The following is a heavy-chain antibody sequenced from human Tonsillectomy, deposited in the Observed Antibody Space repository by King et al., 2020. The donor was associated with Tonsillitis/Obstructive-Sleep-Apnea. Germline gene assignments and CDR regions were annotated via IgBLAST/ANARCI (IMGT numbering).Heavy chain of an antibody. CDR1: GFTFSTYW. CDR3: ARYFLDYDFWRGFYSNPYYFDY. J-gene: IGHJ4*02. Sequence: VQLVESGGGLVQPGGSLRLSCAASGFTFSTYWMSWVRQAPGKGLEWVANIKQDGSEKYYVDSVKGRFTMSRDNAKNSLYLQMNSLRAEDTAVYYCARYFLDYDFWRGFYSNPYYFDYWGQGTLVTVSS. CDR2: IKQDGSEK. V-gene: IGHV3-7*03. D-gene: IGHD3-3*01.